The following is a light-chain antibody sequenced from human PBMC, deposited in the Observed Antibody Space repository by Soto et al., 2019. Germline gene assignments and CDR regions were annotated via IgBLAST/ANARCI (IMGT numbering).Light chain of an antibody. Sequence: EIVLTQSPATLSLSPGERATLSCRASQSISSYLAWYQQKPGQAPRLLIYDASNRATGIPARFSGSGSGTDCTLTISSLEPEDFALYYFQQRSNWPRGYTFGQGTKLEIK. CDR1: QSISSY. CDR2: DAS. V-gene: IGKV3-11*01. CDR3: QQRSNWPRGYT. J-gene: IGKJ2*01.